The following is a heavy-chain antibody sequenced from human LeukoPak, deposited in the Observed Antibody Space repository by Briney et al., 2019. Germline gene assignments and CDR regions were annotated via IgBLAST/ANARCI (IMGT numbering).Heavy chain of an antibody. Sequence: SETLSLTCTVSGGSISSYYWSWIRQPPGKGLEWIGYIYYSGSTNYNPSLKGRVTISVDTSKNQFSLNLSSVTAADTAVYYCARDWNDSSGYGGFEIWGQGTMVTVSS. D-gene: IGHD3-22*01. J-gene: IGHJ3*02. CDR1: GGSISSYY. V-gene: IGHV4-59*01. CDR3: ARDWNDSSGYGGFEI. CDR2: IYYSGST.